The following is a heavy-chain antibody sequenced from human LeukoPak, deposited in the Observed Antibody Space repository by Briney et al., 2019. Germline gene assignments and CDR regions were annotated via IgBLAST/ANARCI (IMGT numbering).Heavy chain of an antibody. Sequence: GGSLRLSCAASGFTFSSNAMSWVRQAPGKGLEWVSAISGGGGGTYYADSVKGRFTISRDNSKNTLYMQMNSLRAEDTAVYYCARTRFLEWFNDYWGQGTLVTVSS. CDR3: ARTRFLEWFNDY. CDR2: ISGGGGGT. D-gene: IGHD3-3*01. J-gene: IGHJ4*02. CDR1: GFTFSSNA. V-gene: IGHV3-23*01.